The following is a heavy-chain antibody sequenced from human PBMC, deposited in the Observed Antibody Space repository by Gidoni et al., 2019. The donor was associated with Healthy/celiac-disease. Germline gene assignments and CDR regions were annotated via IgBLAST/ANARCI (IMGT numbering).Heavy chain of an antibody. V-gene: IGHV4-31*03. CDR1: VGSSSSGGYY. Sequence: HVQLHVPGPGLEKPSLTLSLTCTVSVGSSSSGGYYWSWIRQHPGKGLECIGYIYYSESTYYNPSLKSRVTISVDKSKNQFWLKLSSVTAADTAVYYCAGGIIVGAAGAFDIWGQGTMVTVSS. CDR3: AGGIIVGAAGAFDI. CDR2: IYYSEST. D-gene: IGHD1-26*01. J-gene: IGHJ3*02.